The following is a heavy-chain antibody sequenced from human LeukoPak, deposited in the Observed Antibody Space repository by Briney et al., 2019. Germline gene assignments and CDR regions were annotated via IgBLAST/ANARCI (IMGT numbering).Heavy chain of an antibody. V-gene: IGHV5-51*01. CDR3: ARVFGEFSYYYYYYMDV. CDR2: IYPGDSDT. D-gene: IGHD3-10*01. CDR1: GYSFTSYW. J-gene: IGHJ6*03. Sequence: GESLKISCKGYGYSFTSYWIGWVCQMPGKGLEWMGIIYPGDSDTRYSPSFQGQVTISADKSISTAYLQWSSLKASDTAMYYCARVFGEFSYYYYYYMDVWGKGTTVTISS.